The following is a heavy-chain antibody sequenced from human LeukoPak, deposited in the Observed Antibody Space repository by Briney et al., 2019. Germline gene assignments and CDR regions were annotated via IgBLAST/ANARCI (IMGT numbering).Heavy chain of an antibody. CDR1: GGSISSSSYY. V-gene: IGHV4-39*07. Sequence: PSETLSLTCTASGGSISSSSYYWGWIRQPPGKGLEWIGSIYYSGSTNYNPSLKSRVTISVDTSKNQFSLTLSSVTAADTAVYYCARLPPPYSSSWYGWGHYMDVWGKGTTVTISS. J-gene: IGHJ6*03. D-gene: IGHD6-13*01. CDR2: IYYSGST. CDR3: ARLPPPYSSSWYGWGHYMDV.